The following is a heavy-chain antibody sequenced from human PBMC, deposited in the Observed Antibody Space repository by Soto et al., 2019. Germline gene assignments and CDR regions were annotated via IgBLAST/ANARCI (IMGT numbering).Heavy chain of an antibody. J-gene: IGHJ4*02. CDR1: GFTFSDYG. CDR3: ARDPSHGSGSYLDY. CDR2: IWFDGSNK. Sequence: GGSVRPSCAASGFTFSDYGMHWVLQAPGKGLEWVAVIWFDGSNKYYADSVKGRFTLSRDNSKNTLYLQMNGLRAEDTGVFYCARDPSHGSGSYLDYWGQGTLVTVSS. D-gene: IGHD3-10*01. V-gene: IGHV3-33*01.